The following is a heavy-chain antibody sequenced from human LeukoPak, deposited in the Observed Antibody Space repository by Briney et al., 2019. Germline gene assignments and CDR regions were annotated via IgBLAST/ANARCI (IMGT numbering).Heavy chain of an antibody. Sequence: SETLSLTCAVYGGSFSGYYWSWIRQPPGKGLEWIGEINHSGSTNYNPSLKSRVTISVDTSKNQFSLKLSSVTAADTAVYYCARAFLEYCSSTSCYAFDIWGQGTMVTASS. V-gene: IGHV4-34*01. CDR2: INHSGST. J-gene: IGHJ3*02. D-gene: IGHD2-2*01. CDR1: GGSFSGYY. CDR3: ARAFLEYCSSTSCYAFDI.